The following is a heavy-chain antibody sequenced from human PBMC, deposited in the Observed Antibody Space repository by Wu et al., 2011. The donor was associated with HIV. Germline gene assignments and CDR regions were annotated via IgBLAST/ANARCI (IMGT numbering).Heavy chain of an antibody. CDR2: IIPILGRT. CDR3: ARSRSSGYYPIFDY. CDR1: GGTFSSYG. Sequence: QVQLVQSGAEVKKPGSSVKVSCKASGGTFSSYGINWVRQAPGQGLEWMGRIIPILGRTNYAQKFQGRVTISTDESTSTAYMELRSLTSEDTAVYFCARSRSSGYYPIFDYWGQGTLVTVSS. V-gene: IGHV1-69*18. D-gene: IGHD3-22*01. J-gene: IGHJ4*02.